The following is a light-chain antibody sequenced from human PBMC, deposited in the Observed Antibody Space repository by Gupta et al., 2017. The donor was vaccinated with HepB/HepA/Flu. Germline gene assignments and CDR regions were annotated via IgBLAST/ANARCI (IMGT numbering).Light chain of an antibody. Sequence: DIQMTQSPSSLSASVGDRVTITCRTSQSISSYLNWYQQKRGKAPKLLIYAASSLESGVPSRFSGSGSGTDFTLTISSLQPEDFATYYCQQSYSTLSTFGQGTKVEIK. V-gene: IGKV1-39*01. CDR3: QQSYSTLST. J-gene: IGKJ1*01. CDR2: AAS. CDR1: QSISSY.